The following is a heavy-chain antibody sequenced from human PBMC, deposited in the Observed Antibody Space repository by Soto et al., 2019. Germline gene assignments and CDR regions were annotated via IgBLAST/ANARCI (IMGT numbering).Heavy chain of an antibody. CDR2: ISGSGGST. D-gene: IGHD3-10*01. Sequence: GSLRLSCAASGFPFTSYTMNLGRQAPGKGLEWVSAISGSGGSTYYADSVKGRFTISRDNSKNTLYLQMNSLRAEDTAVYYCAGDPPTMVNPWGQGTLVTVSS. CDR3: AGDPPTMVNP. V-gene: IGHV3-23*01. J-gene: IGHJ5*02. CDR1: GFPFTSYT.